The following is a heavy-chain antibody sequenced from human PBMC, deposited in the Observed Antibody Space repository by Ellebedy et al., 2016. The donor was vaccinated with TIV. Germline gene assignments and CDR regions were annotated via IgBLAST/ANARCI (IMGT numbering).Heavy chain of an antibody. D-gene: IGHD3-10*01. CDR1: GFTFSSYA. CDR2: FSGSGGST. V-gene: IGHV3-23*01. Sequence: PGGSLRLSCAASGFTFSSYAMSWVRQAPGKRLEWASGFSGSGGSTYYADSVKGRFTITRDNSKNTLYLQMNSLRAEDTAVYYWAKDTWFGESDYWGQGTLVTVSS. J-gene: IGHJ4*02. CDR3: AKDTWFGESDY.